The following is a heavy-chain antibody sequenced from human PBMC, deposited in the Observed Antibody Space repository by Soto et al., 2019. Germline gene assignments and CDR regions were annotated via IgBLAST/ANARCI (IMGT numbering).Heavy chain of an antibody. V-gene: IGHV1-8*01. D-gene: IGHD6-19*01. CDR3: ATWISGWWVQDYYYYGMDF. J-gene: IGHJ6*02. Sequence: QVQLVQSGAEVKKPGASVKVSCKASGYTFTSYDITWVRQATGQGLEWMGWMNPNSGNTGYAQKLQGRNTMTRNTYINTPYMEPSSLRAEDTAVYYCATWISGWWVQDYYYYGMDFWGQGTTVTVSS. CDR1: GYTFTSYD. CDR2: MNPNSGNT.